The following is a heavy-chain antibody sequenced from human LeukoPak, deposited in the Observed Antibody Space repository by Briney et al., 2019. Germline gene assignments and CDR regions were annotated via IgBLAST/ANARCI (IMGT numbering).Heavy chain of an antibody. Sequence: TSETLSLTCAVYGGSFSGYYWSWIRQPPGKGLEWIGEINHSGSTNYNPSLKSRVTISVDTSKNQFSLKLSSVTAADTAVYYCARAQGFDYYDSSGYRYYFDYWGQGTLVTVSS. V-gene: IGHV4-34*01. CDR3: ARAQGFDYYDSSGYRYYFDY. CDR2: INHSGST. J-gene: IGHJ4*02. D-gene: IGHD3-22*01. CDR1: GGSFSGYY.